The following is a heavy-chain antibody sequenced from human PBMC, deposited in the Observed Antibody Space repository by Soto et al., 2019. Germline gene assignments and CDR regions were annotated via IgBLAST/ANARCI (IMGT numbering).Heavy chain of an antibody. CDR3: ARDNRHWNHNWFDP. CDR1: GGSFSSGGYY. CDR2: SSYKGST. J-gene: IGHJ5*02. V-gene: IGHV4-31*02. D-gene: IGHD1-1*01. Sequence: SETRSLTGTVSGGSFSSGGYYRSWIRHHPVRGLDWLGYSSYKGSTYYNQSLKGRGTIPVGTSKNQFFLKLSSVTAADTAVYYCARDNRHWNHNWFDPWGQGTLVTVSS.